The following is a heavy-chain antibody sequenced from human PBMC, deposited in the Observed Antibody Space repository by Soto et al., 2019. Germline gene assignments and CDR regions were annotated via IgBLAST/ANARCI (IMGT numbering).Heavy chain of an antibody. V-gene: IGHV3-53*04. CDR2: IYSGDST. Sequence: GGPLRLSCAASGFSVSTNYMSWVRRAPGKGLELVSVIYSGDSTYYADSVKGRFTISRHNSENMLSLQMNSLRAEDTAVYYCARDKGLGYCSGGSCYSVYMDVWGKGTTVTVSS. J-gene: IGHJ6*03. CDR1: GFSVSTNY. D-gene: IGHD2-15*01. CDR3: ARDKGLGYCSGGSCYSVYMDV.